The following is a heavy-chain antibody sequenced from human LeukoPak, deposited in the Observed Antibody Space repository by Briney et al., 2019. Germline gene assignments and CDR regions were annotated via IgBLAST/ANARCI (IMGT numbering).Heavy chain of an antibody. CDR1: GFTFSSYS. D-gene: IGHD5-18*01. Sequence: PGGSLRLSCAASGFTFSSYSMNWVRQAPGKGLEWVSYISSSSSTIYYADSVKGRFTISRDNAKNSLYLQMNSLRAEDTAVYYCATAPAVQLWLVGLDYWGQGTLVTVSS. V-gene: IGHV3-48*04. J-gene: IGHJ4*02. CDR3: ATAPAVQLWLVGLDY. CDR2: ISSSSSTI.